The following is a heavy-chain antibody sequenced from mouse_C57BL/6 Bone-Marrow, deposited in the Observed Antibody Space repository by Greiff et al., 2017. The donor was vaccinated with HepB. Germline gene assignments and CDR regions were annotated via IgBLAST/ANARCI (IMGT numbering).Heavy chain of an antibody. V-gene: IGHV1-61*01. CDR2: IYPSDSET. Sequence: VQLQQPGAELVRPGSSVKLSCKASGYTFTSYWMDWVKQRPGQGLEWIGNIYPSDSETHYNQKFKDKATLTVDKSSSTAYMQLSSLTSEDSAVYYCAREGAYYDYDVGFAYWGQGTLVTVSA. CDR1: GYTFTSYW. J-gene: IGHJ3*01. D-gene: IGHD2-4*01. CDR3: AREGAYYDYDVGFAY.